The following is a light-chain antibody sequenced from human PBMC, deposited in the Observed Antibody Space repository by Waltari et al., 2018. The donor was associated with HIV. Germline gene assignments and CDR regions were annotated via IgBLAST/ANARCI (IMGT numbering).Light chain of an antibody. CDR2: RDN. Sequence: QSVLTQPPSASGTPGQRVTISCSGSNSNIGSNSVYWYQQFPGTAPKLLIYRDNRRPSGGPYLFSGSKSGTSASLSISGLRSEDEADYYCAAWDHSLSARVCGGGTKMTVL. V-gene: IGLV1-47*01. J-gene: IGLJ3*02. CDR1: NSNIGSNS. CDR3: AAWDHSLSARV.